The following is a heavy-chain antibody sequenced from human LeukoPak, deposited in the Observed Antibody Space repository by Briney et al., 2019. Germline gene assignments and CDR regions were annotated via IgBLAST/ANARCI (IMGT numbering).Heavy chain of an antibody. Sequence: GVSLRLSCTASEFTFRSNAMSWVRQAPGKGLEWVSVISGSGGSTNYADSVRGRFTISRDNSKNTLYLQMNTLRAEDTAVYYCAKQGSTWYFFDYWGQGTLVTVSS. CDR3: AKQGSTWYFFDY. J-gene: IGHJ4*02. CDR2: ISGSGGST. D-gene: IGHD2/OR15-2a*01. V-gene: IGHV3-23*01. CDR1: EFTFRSNA.